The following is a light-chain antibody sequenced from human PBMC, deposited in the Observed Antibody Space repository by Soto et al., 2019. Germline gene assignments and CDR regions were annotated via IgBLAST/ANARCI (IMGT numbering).Light chain of an antibody. CDR3: ATLDDSLPGV. V-gene: IGLV1-44*01. J-gene: IGLJ1*01. Sequence: QSVLTQLPSASGTPGQRVTISCSGSTSNIGSHTVNWYQHVPGTAPKLLITTNGQRPSGVHDRFSGFKSGSSASLVISCLRSEDEADYYFATLDDSLPGVFGPGTKVPVL. CDR1: TSNIGSHT. CDR2: TNG.